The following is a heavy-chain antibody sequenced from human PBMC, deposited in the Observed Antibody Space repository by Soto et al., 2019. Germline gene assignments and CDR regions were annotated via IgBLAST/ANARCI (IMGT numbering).Heavy chain of an antibody. CDR1: GFTFSSYW. V-gene: IGHV3-74*01. CDR2: INSDGSST. CDR3: ARGDHTIFGVVITPFDY. Sequence: GGSLRLSCAASGFTFSSYWMHWVRQAPGKGLVWVSRINSDGSSTSYADSVKGRFTISRDNAKNTLYLQMNSLRAEDTAVYYCARGDHTIFGVVITPFDYWGQGTLVTVSS. J-gene: IGHJ4*02. D-gene: IGHD3-3*01.